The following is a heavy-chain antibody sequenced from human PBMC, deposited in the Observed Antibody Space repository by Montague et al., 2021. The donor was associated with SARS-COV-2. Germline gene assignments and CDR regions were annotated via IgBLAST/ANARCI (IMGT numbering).Heavy chain of an antibody. CDR2: ISSSTNII. Sequence: LRLSCAASGFTFSSYSVNWVRQAPGKGLEWISYISSSTNIIYYADSVKGRFTTSRDNARNSLYLQMNSLRVDDTAVYYCAKDLVLRAARPDALDVWGQGTVVTVSS. D-gene: IGHD6-6*01. V-gene: IGHV3-48*04. J-gene: IGHJ3*01. CDR1: GFTFSSYS. CDR3: AKDLVLRAARPDALDV.